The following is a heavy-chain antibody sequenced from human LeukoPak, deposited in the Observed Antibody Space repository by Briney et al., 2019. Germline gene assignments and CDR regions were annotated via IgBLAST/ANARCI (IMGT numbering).Heavy chain of an antibody. CDR2: INHSGST. J-gene: IGHJ6*03. CDR3: ARLRAVAKRIGPGYYYYMDV. D-gene: IGHD6-19*01. Sequence: PSKTLSLTCAIYGGSFSGYYWSWIRQPPGKGLEWIGEINHSGSTNYNPSLKSRVTISEDTSKNRFSLKLSSVTAADTAVYYCARLRAVAKRIGPGYYYYMDVWGKGTTVTISS. CDR1: GGSFSGYY. V-gene: IGHV4-34*01.